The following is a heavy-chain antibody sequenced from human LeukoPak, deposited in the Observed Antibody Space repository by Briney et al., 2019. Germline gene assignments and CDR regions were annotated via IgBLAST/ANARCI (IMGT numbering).Heavy chain of an antibody. J-gene: IGHJ6*03. CDR3: ARTQEAGYSSGRYDSYYYYYMDV. CDR1: SGSISTSNYY. V-gene: IGHV4-39*07. Sequence: PSETLSLTCTVSSGSISTSNYYWGWVRQPPGKALEWIGNIFYSGSTYYSPSLKSRVTISLDTSRNQFSLKLNSVTAADTAVYFCARTQEAGYSSGRYDSYYYYYMDVWGKGTTVTISS. CDR2: IFYSGST. D-gene: IGHD6-19*01.